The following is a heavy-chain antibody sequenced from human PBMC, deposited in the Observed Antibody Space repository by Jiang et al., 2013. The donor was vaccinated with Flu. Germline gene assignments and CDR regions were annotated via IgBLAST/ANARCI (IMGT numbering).Heavy chain of an antibody. D-gene: IGHD3-16*02. J-gene: IGHJ4*02. CDR2: TYYRSKWYN. CDR3: ARERRSEYYDYIWGSYRYPAHFDY. Sequence: QTLSLTCAISGDSVSSNSATWNWIRQSPSRGLEWLGRTYYRSKWYNDYAVSVKSRITINPDTSKNQFSLQLNSVTPEDTAVYYCARERRSEYYDYIWGSYRYPAHFDYWGQGTLVTVSS. CDR1: GDSVSSNSAT. V-gene: IGHV6-1*01.